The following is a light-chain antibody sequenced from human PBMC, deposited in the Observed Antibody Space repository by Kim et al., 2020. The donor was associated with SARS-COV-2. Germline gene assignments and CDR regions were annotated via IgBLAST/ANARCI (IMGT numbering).Light chain of an antibody. CDR2: HDD. V-gene: IGLV1-36*01. Sequence: RQRVTISCSGTSSNIGNNVVHWYQQLPGKPPKLLIYHDDLLPSGVSDRFSGSKSGTSASLAISDLQSEDAADYYCATWDDRLSAYVFGTGTKVTVL. CDR1: SSNIGNNV. CDR3: ATWDDRLSAYV. J-gene: IGLJ1*01.